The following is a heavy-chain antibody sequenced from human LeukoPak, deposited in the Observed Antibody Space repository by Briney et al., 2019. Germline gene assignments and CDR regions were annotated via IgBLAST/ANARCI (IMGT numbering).Heavy chain of an antibody. Sequence: GGSLRLSCAASGFTFSDYYMSWIRQAPGKGLEWVSVIYSGGSTYYADSVKGRFTISRDNSKNTLYLQMNSLRAEDTAVYYCARGPSYYYDSSGYYVGWGQGTLVTISS. CDR2: IYSGGST. CDR1: GFTFSDYY. CDR3: ARGPSYYYDSSGYYVG. V-gene: IGHV3-53*01. J-gene: IGHJ4*02. D-gene: IGHD3-22*01.